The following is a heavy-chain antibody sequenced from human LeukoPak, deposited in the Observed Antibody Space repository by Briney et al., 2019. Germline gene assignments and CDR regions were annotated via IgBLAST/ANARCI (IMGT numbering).Heavy chain of an antibody. CDR3: ARSARSEAADY. V-gene: IGHV1-3*01. Sequence: GASVKVSRKASGYTFINYTMHWVRQAPGQRLEWMGWINAGNRNTKYSRKFQGRVTITRDTSATIAYMELSSLRSEDTAVYYCARSARSEAADYWGQGTLVTVSS. J-gene: IGHJ4*02. CDR2: INAGNRNT. CDR1: GYTFINYT.